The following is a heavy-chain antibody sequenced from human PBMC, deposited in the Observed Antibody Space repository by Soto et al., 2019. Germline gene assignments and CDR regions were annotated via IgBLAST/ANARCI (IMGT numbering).Heavy chain of an antibody. D-gene: IGHD3-9*01. CDR2: IYYSGST. J-gene: IGHJ6*02. CDR1: GGSISSGGYY. Sequence: PSETLSLTCTVSGGSISSGGYYWSWIRQPPGKGLEWIGYIYYSGSTNYNPSLKSRVTISVDTSKNQFSLKLSSVTAADTAVYYCAAARGYFDWLLPYYYYGMDVWGQGTTVTVSS. V-gene: IGHV4-61*08. CDR3: AAARGYFDWLLPYYYYGMDV.